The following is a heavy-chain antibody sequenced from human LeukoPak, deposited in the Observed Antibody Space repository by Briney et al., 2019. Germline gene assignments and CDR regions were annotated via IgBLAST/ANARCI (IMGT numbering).Heavy chain of an antibody. CDR2: INHSGST. J-gene: IGHJ3*02. CDR1: GGSFSGYY. V-gene: IGHV4-34*01. D-gene: IGHD4-23*01. Sequence: PSETLSLTCAVYGGSFSGYYWSWIRQPPGKGLEWIGEINHSGSTNYNPSLKSLVTISVDTSKNQFSLKLRSVTAAHTAVYYCARSVVTPERSAFDIWGQGTMVTVSS. CDR3: ARSVVTPERSAFDI.